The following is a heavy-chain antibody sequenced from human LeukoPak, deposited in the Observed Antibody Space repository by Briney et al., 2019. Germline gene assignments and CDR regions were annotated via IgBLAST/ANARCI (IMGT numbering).Heavy chain of an antibody. V-gene: IGHV1-8*01. D-gene: IGHD1-14*01. J-gene: IGHJ3*02. CDR3: ARDDGPEPFDAFDI. CDR2: MNPNSGNT. CDR1: GYTFTSYD. Sequence: GASVKVSCKASGYTFTSYDINWVRQATGQGLEWMGWMNPNSGNTGYAQKFQGRVTMTRNTSISTAYMELSSLRSEDTALYYCARDDGPEPFDAFDIWGQGTMVTVSS.